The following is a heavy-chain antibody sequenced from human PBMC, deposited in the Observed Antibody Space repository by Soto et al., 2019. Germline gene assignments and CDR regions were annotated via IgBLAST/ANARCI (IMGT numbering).Heavy chain of an antibody. Sequence: QVQLVESGGGVVQPGRSLRLSCAASGFTFSSYGMHWVRQAPGKGLEWVAVISYDGSNKYYADSVKGGFTISRDNSKNTLYLQMNSLRAEDTAVYYCAKDQGWIVVVPAAINSWGQGTLVTVSS. D-gene: IGHD2-2*01. J-gene: IGHJ4*02. V-gene: IGHV3-30*18. CDR3: AKDQGWIVVVPAAINS. CDR2: ISYDGSNK. CDR1: GFTFSSYG.